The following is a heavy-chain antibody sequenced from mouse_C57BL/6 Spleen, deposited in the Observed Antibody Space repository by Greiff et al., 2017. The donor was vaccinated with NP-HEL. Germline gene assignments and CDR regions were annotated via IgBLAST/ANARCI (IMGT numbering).Heavy chain of an antibody. J-gene: IGHJ2*01. D-gene: IGHD2-4*01. CDR1: GFTFTDYY. CDR2: IRNKANGYTT. Sequence: EVHLVESGGGLVQPGGSLSLSCAASGFTFTDYYMSWVRQPPGKALEWLGFIRNKANGYTTEYSASVKGRFTISRDNSQSILYLQMNALRAEDSATYYCATYDYGFDYWGQGTTLTVSS. V-gene: IGHV7-3*01. CDR3: ATYDYGFDY.